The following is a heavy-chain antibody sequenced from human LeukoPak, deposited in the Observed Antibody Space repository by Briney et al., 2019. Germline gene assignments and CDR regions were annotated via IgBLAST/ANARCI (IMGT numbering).Heavy chain of an antibody. CDR3: ARGSRGSGSYYKLFGMDV. CDR2: ISAYNGNT. J-gene: IGHJ6*02. D-gene: IGHD3-10*01. V-gene: IGHV1-18*01. Sequence: ASVKVSCKASGYTFTSYGISWVRQAPGQGLEWMGWISAYNGNTNYAQKLQGRVTMTTDTSTSTAYMELSSLRSEDTAVYYCARGSRGSGSYYKLFGMDVWGQGTTVTVSS. CDR1: GYTFTSYG.